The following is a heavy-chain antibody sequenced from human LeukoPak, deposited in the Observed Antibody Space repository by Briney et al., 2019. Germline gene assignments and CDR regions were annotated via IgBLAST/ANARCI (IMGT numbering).Heavy chain of an antibody. V-gene: IGHV1-8*02. CDR3: ATELNTLNDF. J-gene: IGHJ4*02. D-gene: IGHD1-26*01. CDR1: GYSFTAYD. Sequence: ASVKVSCKASGYSFTAYDFIWVRRAPGQGLEWMGWLNPNTTKTGFAQKFQGRVTMTRDISISTAYMELFSLTSQDTAIYYCATELNTLNDFWGQGTLVSVSS. CDR2: LNPNTTKT.